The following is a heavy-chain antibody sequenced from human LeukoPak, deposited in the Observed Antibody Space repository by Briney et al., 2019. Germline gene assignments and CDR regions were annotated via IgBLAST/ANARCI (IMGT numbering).Heavy chain of an antibody. CDR3: ARPYYYDSRIDP. CDR2: TCYSGST. D-gene: IGHD3-22*01. V-gene: IGHV4-30-4*01. J-gene: IGHJ5*02. CDR1: GVSISSGDYY. Sequence: SETLSLTCTVSGVSISSGDYYWSWIRQPPGKGLEWIGYTCYSGSTYYNPSLKSRVTISVDTSKNQFSLKLSSVTAADPAVYYCARPYYYDSRIDPWGQGTRVTVSS.